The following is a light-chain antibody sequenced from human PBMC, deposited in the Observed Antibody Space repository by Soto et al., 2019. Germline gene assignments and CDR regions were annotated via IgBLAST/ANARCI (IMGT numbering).Light chain of an antibody. CDR3: SSYTSSSTLYV. CDR2: EVS. J-gene: IGLJ1*01. Sequence: QSALTQPASVSGSPGQSITISCTGTSSDVGGYNYVSWYQQHPGKAPKLIIYEVSNRPSGVSNRFSGSKSGDTASLTISGLHAEDEAAYYCSSYTSSSTLYVFGTGTKVTVL. CDR1: SSDVGGYNY. V-gene: IGLV2-14*01.